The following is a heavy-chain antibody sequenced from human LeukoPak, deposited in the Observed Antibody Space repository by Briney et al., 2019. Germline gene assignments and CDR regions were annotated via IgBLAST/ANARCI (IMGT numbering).Heavy chain of an antibody. CDR3: AAIRSYSDAFDI. Sequence: GESLKISCQGFGYSFTSFWIGWVRQMPGKGLEWMGIIYPGDSETRCIPSFQGQVTFSGDKSINTAYLQWSSLEASDTAIYYCAAIRSYSDAFDIWGQGTMVTVSS. V-gene: IGHV5-51*01. D-gene: IGHD2-21*01. J-gene: IGHJ3*02. CDR1: GYSFTSFW. CDR2: IYPGDSET.